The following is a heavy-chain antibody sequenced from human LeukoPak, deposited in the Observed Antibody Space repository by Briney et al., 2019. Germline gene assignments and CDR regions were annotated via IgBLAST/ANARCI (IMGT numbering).Heavy chain of an antibody. CDR2: IYHSGST. Sequence: SETLSLTCTVSGGSISSGGYYWSWIRQPPGQGLEWIGYIYHSGSTYYNPSLKSRVTISVDRSKNQFSLKLSSVTAADTAVYYCARDQDYDFWSGYRHYYMDVWGKGTTVTVSS. J-gene: IGHJ6*03. CDR3: ARDQDYDFWSGYRHYYMDV. CDR1: GGSISSGGYY. D-gene: IGHD3-3*01. V-gene: IGHV4-30-2*01.